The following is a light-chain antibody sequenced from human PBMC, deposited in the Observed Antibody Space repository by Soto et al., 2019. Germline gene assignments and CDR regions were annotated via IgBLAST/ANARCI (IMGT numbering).Light chain of an antibody. CDR3: NAYAGNNIGV. V-gene: IGLV2-8*01. CDR1: SSDVGAFNF. CDR2: EVS. Sequence: QSALTQPPSASGSPGQSVTISCTGTSSDVGAFNFVSWYQQHPGKAPKLMIYEVSKRPSGVPDRFSGSKSGNTASLTVSGLQAEDEADYHCNAYAGNNIGVFGGGTKLTVL. J-gene: IGLJ2*01.